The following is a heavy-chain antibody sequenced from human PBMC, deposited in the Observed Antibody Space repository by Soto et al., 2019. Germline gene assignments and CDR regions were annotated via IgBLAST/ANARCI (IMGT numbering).Heavy chain of an antibody. Sequence: GGSLRLSCAASGFTFSSYSMNWVRQAPGKGLEWVSYISSSSSTIYYADSVKGRFTISRDNAKNSLYLQMNSLRDEDTAVYYCARVLGRVKPQQLVPVYGMDVWGQGTTVTVSS. CDR2: ISSSSSTI. J-gene: IGHJ6*02. V-gene: IGHV3-48*02. D-gene: IGHD6-13*01. CDR3: ARVLGRVKPQQLVPVYGMDV. CDR1: GFTFSSYS.